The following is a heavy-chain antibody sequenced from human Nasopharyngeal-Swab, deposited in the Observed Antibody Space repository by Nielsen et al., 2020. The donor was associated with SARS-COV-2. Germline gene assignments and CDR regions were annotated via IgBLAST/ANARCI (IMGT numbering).Heavy chain of an antibody. CDR2: ISTNGGGA. Sequence: ASVKVSCKASGYTLISYYIHWVRQAPGEGLEWMGVISTNGGGARYAQKFQGRVTMTSDASTSTVYMELSSLRSEDTAVYYCARGIGYHEFWSGYIDYWGQGTLVTVSS. J-gene: IGHJ4*02. CDR3: ARGIGYHEFWSGYIDY. V-gene: IGHV1-46*01. D-gene: IGHD3-3*01. CDR1: GYTLISYY.